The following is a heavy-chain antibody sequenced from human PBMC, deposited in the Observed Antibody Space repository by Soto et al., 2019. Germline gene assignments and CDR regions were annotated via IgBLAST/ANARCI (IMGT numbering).Heavy chain of an antibody. CDR2: IIHPDIT. CDR1: GFTFENCG. D-gene: IGHD6-6*01. Sequence: PGGSLRLSCAASGFTFENCGMIWVRQAPGKGLEWVAAIIHPDITYYADSVKGRFTISRDNSKNTLFLQMNSLRADDTAIYYCTKEHEYSSSFPFEYWGQGTLVTVSS. J-gene: IGHJ4*02. V-gene: IGHV3-23*01. CDR3: TKEHEYSSSFPFEY.